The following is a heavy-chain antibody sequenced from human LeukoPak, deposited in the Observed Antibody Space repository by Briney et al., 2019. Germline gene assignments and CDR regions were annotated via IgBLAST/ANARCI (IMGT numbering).Heavy chain of an antibody. Sequence: PGGSLRLSCAASGFTFSDYYMSWIRQAPGKGLEWVSYISSSGGTISHADSVKGRFTISRDNAKNSLYLQMNSLSAADTAVYYCAREDKDDYGDYGSGYWGQGTLVTVSS. J-gene: IGHJ4*02. D-gene: IGHD4-17*01. CDR3: AREDKDDYGDYGSGY. CDR2: ISSSGGTI. V-gene: IGHV3-11*01. CDR1: GFTFSDYY.